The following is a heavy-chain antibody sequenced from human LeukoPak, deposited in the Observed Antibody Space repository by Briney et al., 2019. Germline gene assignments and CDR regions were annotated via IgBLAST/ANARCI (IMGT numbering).Heavy chain of an antibody. CDR3: ARERGRGYYDILTGVNRFDP. CDR2: INPSGGST. Sequence: ASVKVSCKASGYTFTSYYMHWVRQAPGQGLEWMGIINPSGGSTSYAQKFQGRVTMTRDTSTSTVYMELSSLRSEDTAVHYCARERGRGYYDILTGVNRFDPWGQGTLATVSS. CDR1: GYTFTSYY. V-gene: IGHV1-46*01. J-gene: IGHJ5*02. D-gene: IGHD3-9*01.